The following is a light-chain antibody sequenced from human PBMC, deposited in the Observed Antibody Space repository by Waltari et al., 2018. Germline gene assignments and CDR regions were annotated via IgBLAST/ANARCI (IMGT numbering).Light chain of an antibody. V-gene: IGKV4-1*01. Sequence: DIVMTQSPDSLAVSLGERATINCKSSPRLFYSSNNYNYVTWYQQKPGQPPKLLISWAFTRESGVPDRFSGSGSGTDFTLTITSLQAEDVAVYYCQQSYSIPYTFGQGTKLEIK. CDR3: QQSYSIPYT. CDR1: PRLFYSSNNYNY. J-gene: IGKJ2*01. CDR2: WAF.